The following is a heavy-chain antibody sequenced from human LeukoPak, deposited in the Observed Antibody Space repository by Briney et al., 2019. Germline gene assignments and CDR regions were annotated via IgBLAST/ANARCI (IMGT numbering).Heavy chain of an antibody. V-gene: IGHV3-23*01. Sequence: GGSLRLSCAASGFTFSSYWMHWVRQAPGKGLEWVSAISGSGGSTYYADSVKGRFTISRNNSKNTLYLQMNSLRAEDTAVYYCAKRAEGYCSGGSCYRRRYFDYWGQGTLVTVSS. CDR1: GFTFSSYW. D-gene: IGHD2-15*01. CDR3: AKRAEGYCSGGSCYRRRYFDY. CDR2: ISGSGGST. J-gene: IGHJ4*02.